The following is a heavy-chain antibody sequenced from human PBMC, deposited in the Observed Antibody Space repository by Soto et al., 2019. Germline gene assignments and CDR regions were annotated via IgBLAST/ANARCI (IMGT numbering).Heavy chain of an antibody. V-gene: IGHV3-33*01. CDR2: IWYDGSNK. CDR3: EREIGGSSSWYYDYGMDV. CDR1: GFTFSSYG. Sequence: LRLSFAASGFTFSSYGMQWVRQAPCKVLEWVAVIWYDGSNKYYADSVKGRFTISRDNSKNTLYLQMNSLRAEETAVYYCEREIGGSSSWYYDYGMDVWGQGTTVTVFS. J-gene: IGHJ6*02. D-gene: IGHD6-13*01.